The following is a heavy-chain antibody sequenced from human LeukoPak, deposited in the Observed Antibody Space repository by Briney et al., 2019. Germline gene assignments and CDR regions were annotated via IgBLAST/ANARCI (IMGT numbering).Heavy chain of an antibody. Sequence: GESLKISCKGSGYSFSSYWIAWVRQMPGKGLEWMGIIYSPSFQGQVTISADKSMSTAYLQWSSLKASDTAMYYCARHVPGDDYSSWFDPWGQGTLVTVSS. D-gene: IGHD4-11*01. CDR2: IY. CDR3: ARHVPGDDYSSWFDP. J-gene: IGHJ5*02. V-gene: IGHV5-51*01. CDR1: GYSFSSYW.